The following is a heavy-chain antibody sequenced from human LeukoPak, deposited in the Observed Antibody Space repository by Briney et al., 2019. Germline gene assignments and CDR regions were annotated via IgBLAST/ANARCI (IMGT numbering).Heavy chain of an antibody. CDR3: ARDSDGLLWFGETPPDAFDI. D-gene: IGHD3-10*01. J-gene: IGHJ3*02. CDR2: INPNSGGT. Sequence: ASVKVSCKASGYTFTGYYMHWVRQAPGQGLEWMGRINPNSGGTNYAQKFQGRVTMTRDTSISTAYMELSRLRSDDTAVYYYARDSDGLLWFGETPPDAFDIWGQGTMVTVSS. V-gene: IGHV1-2*06. CDR1: GYTFTGYY.